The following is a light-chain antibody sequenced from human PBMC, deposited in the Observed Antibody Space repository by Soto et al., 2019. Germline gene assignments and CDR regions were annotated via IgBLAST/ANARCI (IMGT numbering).Light chain of an antibody. V-gene: IGKV3-20*01. CDR1: QSVSSTY. Sequence: EIVLTQSPGTLSLSAGERATLSYTASQSVSSTYIAWYQHKPGQAPRLLIYGASSRATGIPDRFSGSGSGTDFTLTISRLEPEDFAVYYCQQYGSSPRITFGQGTRLEIK. CDR2: GAS. J-gene: IGKJ5*01. CDR3: QQYGSSPRIT.